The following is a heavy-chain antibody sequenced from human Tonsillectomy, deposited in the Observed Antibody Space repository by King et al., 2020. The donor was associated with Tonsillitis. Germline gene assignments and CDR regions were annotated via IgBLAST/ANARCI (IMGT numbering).Heavy chain of an antibody. V-gene: IGHV3-43*01. D-gene: IGHD2-15*01. CDR1: GFTFDHYT. CDR3: ATERMKFFDY. CDR2: ITSNGVTT. J-gene: IGHJ4*02. Sequence: VQLVESGGVVVQPGGSLGLSCAASGFTFDHYTMHWVRQAPGKGLEWVSLITSNGVTTYYADSVKGRFTISRDNSKNSLHLQMNSLRTEDTALYYCATERMKFFDYWGQGTLVTVSS.